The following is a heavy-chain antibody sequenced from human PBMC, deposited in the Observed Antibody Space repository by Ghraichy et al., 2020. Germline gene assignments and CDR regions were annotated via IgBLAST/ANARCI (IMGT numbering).Heavy chain of an antibody. CDR3: ARASRDAKTVSDFDY. CDR1: GFTFSSYS. Sequence: GGSLRLSCAASGFTFSSYSMNWVRQAPGKGLEWVSCISSSSSYIYYADSVKGRFTISRDNAKKSLYLQMNSLRAEDTAVYYCARASRDAKTVSDFDYWGQGTLVTVSS. D-gene: IGHD1-14*01. CDR2: ISSSSSYI. J-gene: IGHJ4*02. V-gene: IGHV3-21*01.